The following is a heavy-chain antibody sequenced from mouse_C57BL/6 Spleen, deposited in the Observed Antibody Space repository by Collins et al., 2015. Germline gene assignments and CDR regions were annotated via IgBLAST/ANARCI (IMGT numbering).Heavy chain of an antibody. J-gene: IGHJ3*01. Sequence: EVQLQQSGPELVKPGASVKIPCKASGYTFTDYNMDWMKQSHGKSLEWIGDINPNNGGTIYNQKFKGKATLTVDKSSSTAYMELRSLTSEDTAVYYCARGGYDGRFAYWGQGTLVTVSA. CDR2: INPNNGGT. CDR3: ARGGYDGRFAY. V-gene: IGHV1-18*01. CDR1: GYTFTDYN. D-gene: IGHD2-2*01.